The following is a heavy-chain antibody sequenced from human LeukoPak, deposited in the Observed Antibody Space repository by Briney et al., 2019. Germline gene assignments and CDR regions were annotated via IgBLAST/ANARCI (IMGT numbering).Heavy chain of an antibody. CDR3: ARLPTGFPNWFDP. V-gene: IGHV4-39*01. CDR2: IYYSGTT. D-gene: IGHD2-8*02. Sequence: PSETLSLTCTVSGGSIISSCYNWGWIRQPPGKGLEWIGTIYYSGTTYYNPSLQSRVTISVDTSKNEFSLKVNSVTAADTAVYYCARLPTGFPNWFDPWGQGTRVTVSS. CDR1: GGSIISSCYN. J-gene: IGHJ5*02.